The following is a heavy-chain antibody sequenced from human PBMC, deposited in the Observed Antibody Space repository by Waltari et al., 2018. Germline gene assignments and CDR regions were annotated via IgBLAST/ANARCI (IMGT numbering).Heavy chain of an antibody. Sequence: QVQLVQSGAEVKKPGSSVKVSCKASGGTFSSYAISWVRQAPGQGLEWMGGIIPIVGTANDARKFQGRVTITADESTSTAYMELSSLRSEDTAVYYCARAWGGIVVVPAAQSYGMDVWGQGTTVTVSS. CDR2: IIPIVGTA. CDR1: GGTFSSYA. J-gene: IGHJ6*02. CDR3: ARAWGGIVVVPAAQSYGMDV. V-gene: IGHV1-69*01. D-gene: IGHD2-2*01.